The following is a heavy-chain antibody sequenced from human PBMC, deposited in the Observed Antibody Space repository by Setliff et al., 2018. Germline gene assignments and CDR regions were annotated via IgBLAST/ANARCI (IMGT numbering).Heavy chain of an antibody. CDR2: VTAGGTT. Sequence: GGSLRLSCAASGLNFGSTSMHWVRQAPGKGLEWVGRVTAGGTTNYAAPVKGRFTISRDDSKDTLYLQLNSLNTEDTAVYYCAADTFDSNAQAFDYWGQGTLVTVSS. J-gene: IGHJ4*02. V-gene: IGHV3-15*01. D-gene: IGHD3-22*01. CDR1: GLNFGSTS. CDR3: AADTFDSNAQAFDY.